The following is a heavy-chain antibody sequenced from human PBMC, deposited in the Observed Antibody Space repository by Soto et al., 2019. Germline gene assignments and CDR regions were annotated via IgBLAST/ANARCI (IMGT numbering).Heavy chain of an antibody. Sequence: ASVKVSCKASGGTFSSYAISWVRQAPGQGLEWMGGIIPIFGTANYAQKFQGRVTITADESTSTAYMELSGLRSEDTAVYYCARVKLPPIYYGMDVWGQGTTVTVSS. CDR2: IIPIFGTA. V-gene: IGHV1-69*13. J-gene: IGHJ6*02. D-gene: IGHD6-6*01. CDR3: ARVKLPPIYYGMDV. CDR1: GGTFSSYA.